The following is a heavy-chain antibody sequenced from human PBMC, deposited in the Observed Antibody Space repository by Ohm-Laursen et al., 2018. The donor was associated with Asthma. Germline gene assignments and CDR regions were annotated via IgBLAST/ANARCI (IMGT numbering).Heavy chain of an antibody. D-gene: IGHD3-22*01. V-gene: IGHV4-59*01. CDR3: ARGTFYYESTGYYFFDH. J-gene: IGHJ4*02. Sequence: TLSLTCTVSGGSISSCYWSWIRQPPGKGLEWIGYIYYSGSTNYNPSLKSRVTISVDTSKNQFSLKLSSVTAADTAVYYCARGTFYYESTGYYFFDHWGQGAPVTVSS. CDR1: GGSISSCY. CDR2: IYYSGST.